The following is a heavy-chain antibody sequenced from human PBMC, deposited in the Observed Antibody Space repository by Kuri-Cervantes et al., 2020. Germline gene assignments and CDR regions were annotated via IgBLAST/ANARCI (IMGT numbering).Heavy chain of an antibody. D-gene: IGHD1-14*01. J-gene: IGHJ4*02. CDR3: AREPRPGAKFSDY. V-gene: IGHV1-2*02. CDR1: GYTFTSYG. CDR2: IDPASDVT. Sequence: ASVKVSCKASGYTFTSYGISWVRQAPGQGLEWMGWIDPASDVTLYSQKFQDRVTLTRDTSISTAFLEVSSLKSDDTAVYYCAREPRPGAKFSDYWGQGTLVTDSS.